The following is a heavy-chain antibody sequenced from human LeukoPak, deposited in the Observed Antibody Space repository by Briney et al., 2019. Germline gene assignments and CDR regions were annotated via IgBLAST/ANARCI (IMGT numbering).Heavy chain of an antibody. J-gene: IGHJ4*02. CDR1: VGSTNNVN. D-gene: IGHD5-24*01. Sequence: PETPSLTCSVSVGSTNNVNSNCSRHPPEERVEWIRYVYYSGSTNSNPSLKSRVTISVDTSKNQFCLKLSSVTAADTAVYYCARDSGDVIDYWGQGTLVTVSS. CDR2: VYYSGST. V-gene: IGHV4-59*01. CDR3: ARDSGDVIDY.